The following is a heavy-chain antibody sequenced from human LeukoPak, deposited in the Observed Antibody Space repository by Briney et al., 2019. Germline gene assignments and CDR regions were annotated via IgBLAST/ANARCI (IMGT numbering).Heavy chain of an antibody. CDR1: GFTFSSYA. CDR2: ISYDGSNK. D-gene: IGHD3-22*01. Sequence: GRSLRLSCGASGFTFSSYAMHWVRQAPGKGLEWVAVISYDGSNKYYADSVKGRFTISRDNSKNTLYLQMNSLRAEDTAVYYCARVYYDSSGYYYGADYWGQGTLVTVSS. V-gene: IGHV3-30-3*01. CDR3: ARVYYDSSGYYYGADY. J-gene: IGHJ4*02.